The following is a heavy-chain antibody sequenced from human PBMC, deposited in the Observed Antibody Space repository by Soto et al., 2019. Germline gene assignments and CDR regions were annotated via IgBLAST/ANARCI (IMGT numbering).Heavy chain of an antibody. J-gene: IGHJ3*02. D-gene: IGHD3-10*01. CDR1: CGSFSCYY. CDR3: ARQAMVRGGDAFDI. V-gene: IGHV4-59*08. CDR2: IYYSGST. Sequence: PSETLSLTCAVYCGSFSCYYWSWIRQPPGKGLEWIGYIYYSGSTNYNPSLKSRVTISVDTSKNQFSLKLSSVTAADTAVYYCARQAMVRGGDAFDIWGQGTMVTVSS.